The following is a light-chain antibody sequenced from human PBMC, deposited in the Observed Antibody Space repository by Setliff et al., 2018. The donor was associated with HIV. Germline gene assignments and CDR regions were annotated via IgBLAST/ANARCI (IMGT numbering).Light chain of an antibody. J-gene: IGLJ2*01. V-gene: IGLV2-14*01. CDR1: SSDVGGYNY. CDR3: SSYTSSGTLVV. Sequence: QSALTQPASVSGSPGQSITISCTGTSSDVGGYNYVSWYQQHPGKAPKLMIYEVSNRPPEVSNRFSGSKSGNTASLTISGLQAEDEADYYCSSYTSSGTLVVFGGGTKVTV. CDR2: EVS.